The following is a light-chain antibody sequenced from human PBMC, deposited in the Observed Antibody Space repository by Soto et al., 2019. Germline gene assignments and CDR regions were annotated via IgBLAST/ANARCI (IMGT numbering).Light chain of an antibody. CDR1: RSNIGDNH. J-gene: IGLJ2*01. V-gene: IGLV1-47*02. Sequence: QSVLTQPPSASGTPGQRVTITCSGSRSNIGDNHVYWYQQLPGTAPKLLIYSKNQRPAGVSDRFSGSKSGTSGTLAISGLRSEDEGDYYCSSFAGINNLLFGGGTKLTVL. CDR2: SKN. CDR3: SSFAGINNLL.